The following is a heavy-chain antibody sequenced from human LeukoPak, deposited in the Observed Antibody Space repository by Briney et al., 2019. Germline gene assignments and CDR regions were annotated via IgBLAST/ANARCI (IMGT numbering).Heavy chain of an antibody. CDR1: GFTFSSYG. CDR2: ISYDVSNK. D-gene: IGHD6-19*01. J-gene: IGHJ4*02. V-gene: IGHV3-30*18. Sequence: PGGSLRLSCAASGFTFSSYGMHWGRQAPGKGLGRGAVISYDVSNKYYADSVKGRFTIYRVNSKNKQYLQMTRLRAESRAVYYCVKVYSSGWYLWDFFDYWGQGTLVSVSS. CDR3: VKVYSSGWYLWDFFDY.